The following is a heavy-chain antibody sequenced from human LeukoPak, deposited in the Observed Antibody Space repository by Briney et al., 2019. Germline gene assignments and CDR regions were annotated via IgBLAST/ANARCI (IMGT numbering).Heavy chain of an antibody. J-gene: IGHJ6*03. D-gene: IGHD2-15*01. CDR3: ARGAGAATAGYYYYYMDV. V-gene: IGHV3-53*01. CDR1: GFTVSSNY. CDR2: IYSGGTT. Sequence: GGSLRLSCAASGFTVSSNYLSWVRQAPGRGLEWVSVIYSGGTTYYADSVKGRFTISRDNSKNTLHLQMTSLRAEDTAVYYCARGAGAATAGYYYYYMDVWGKGTTVTVSS.